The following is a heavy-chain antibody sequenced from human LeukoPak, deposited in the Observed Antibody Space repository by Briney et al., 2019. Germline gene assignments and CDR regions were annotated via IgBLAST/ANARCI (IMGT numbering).Heavy chain of an antibody. V-gene: IGHV4-38-2*02. D-gene: IGHD1-26*01. CDR3: ARDRGLPWELLL. Sequence: PSETLSLTCTVSGYSINTGDYWGWIRQTPGKGLEWIGNIYHSGSTYYNPSLKSRVTILVDTSENQFSLKLISVTAADTAVYYCARDRGLPWELLLWGQGTLVTVSS. CDR1: GYSINTGDY. J-gene: IGHJ4*02. CDR2: IYHSGST.